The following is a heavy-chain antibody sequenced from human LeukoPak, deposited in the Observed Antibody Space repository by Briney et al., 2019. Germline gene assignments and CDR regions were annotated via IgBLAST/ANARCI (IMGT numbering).Heavy chain of an antibody. CDR1: GYTFTGYY. D-gene: IGHD3-22*01. V-gene: IGHV1-2*04. CDR2: INPNGGGT. Sequence: ASVKVSCKASGYTFTGYYMHWVRQAPGQGLEWMGWINPNGGGTNYAQKFQGWVTMTRDTSISTAYMGLSRLRSDDTAVYYCARSAITYYYDSSGYYPSHFDYWGQGTLVTVSS. J-gene: IGHJ4*02. CDR3: ARSAITYYYDSSGYYPSHFDY.